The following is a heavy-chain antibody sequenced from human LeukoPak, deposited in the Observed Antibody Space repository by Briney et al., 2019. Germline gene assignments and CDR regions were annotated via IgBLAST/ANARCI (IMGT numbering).Heavy chain of an antibody. CDR2: IYTSGST. Sequence: SETLSLTCTVSGGSISSYYWSWIRQPPGKGLEWIGYIYTSGSTSYNPSLKSRVTISVDTSKNQFSLKLSSVTAADTAVYYCARPPQSGRFDPWGQETLVTVSS. V-gene: IGHV4-4*09. D-gene: IGHD5-12*01. J-gene: IGHJ5*02. CDR3: ARPPQSGRFDP. CDR1: GGSISSYY.